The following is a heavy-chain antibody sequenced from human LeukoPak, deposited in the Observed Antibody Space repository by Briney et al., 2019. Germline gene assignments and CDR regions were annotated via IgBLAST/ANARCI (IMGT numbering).Heavy chain of an antibody. V-gene: IGHV4-39*01. CDR3: ARHVQELRYFDWLYKRGYYYYMDV. D-gene: IGHD3-9*01. CDR2: IYYSGST. Sequence: SETLSLTCTVSGGSISSSSYYWGWIRQPPGKGLEWIGSIYYSGSTYYNPSLKSRVTISVDTSKNQFSLKLSSVTAADTAVYYCARHVQELRYFDWLYKRGYYYYMDVWGKGTTVTISS. CDR1: GGSISSSSYY. J-gene: IGHJ6*03.